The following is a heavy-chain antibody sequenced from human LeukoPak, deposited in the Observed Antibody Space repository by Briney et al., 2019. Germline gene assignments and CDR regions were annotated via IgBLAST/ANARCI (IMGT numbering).Heavy chain of an antibody. V-gene: IGHV4-39*07. Sequence: SETLSLTCTVSGGSISSSSYYWGWIRQPPGKGLEWIGSIYYSGSTYYNPSLKSRVTISVDTSKNQFSLKLSSVTAADTAVYYCAASLTYMIVVAWGQGTLVTVSS. CDR1: GGSISSSSYY. CDR3: AASLTYMIVVA. CDR2: IYYSGST. J-gene: IGHJ5*02. D-gene: IGHD3-22*01.